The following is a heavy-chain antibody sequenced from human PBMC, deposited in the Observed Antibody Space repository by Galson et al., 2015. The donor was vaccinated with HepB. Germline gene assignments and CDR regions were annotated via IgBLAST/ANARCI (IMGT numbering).Heavy chain of an antibody. D-gene: IGHD2-2*01. CDR2: IIPILGIA. CDR3: ARGTHIVVVPAAPRPNYYYYGMDV. V-gene: IGHV1-69*02. J-gene: IGHJ6*02. Sequence: SVKVSCKASGGTFSSYTISWVRQAPGQGLEWMGRIIPILGIANYAQKFQGRVTITADKSTSTAYMELSSLRSEDTAVYYCARGTHIVVVPAAPRPNYYYYGMDVWGQGTTVTVSS. CDR1: GGTFSSYT.